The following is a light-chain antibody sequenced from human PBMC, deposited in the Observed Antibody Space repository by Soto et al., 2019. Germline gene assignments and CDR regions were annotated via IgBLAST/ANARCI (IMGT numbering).Light chain of an antibody. CDR3: QHYNPWPTWT. CDR1: QSVSSN. V-gene: IGKV3-15*01. Sequence: EIVMTQSPATLSVSPGERATLSCRASQSVSSNLAWYQQKPGQAPRLLIYGASTRATGIPARFSGSGSGTEFTLTISRLQSEDFAVYYCQHYNPWPTWTIGQGTKVEIK. CDR2: GAS. J-gene: IGKJ1*01.